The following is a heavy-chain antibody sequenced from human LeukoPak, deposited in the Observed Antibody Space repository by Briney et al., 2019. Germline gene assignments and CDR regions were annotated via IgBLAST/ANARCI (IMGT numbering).Heavy chain of an antibody. Sequence: PSETLSLTCTVSGGPISSHYWSWIRQPPGKGLEWIGYIYYSGSTNYNPSLKSRVTISVDTSKDQFSLKLSSVTAADTAVYYCARDQSVYRGNWFDPWGQGTLVTVSS. CDR3: ARDQSVYRGNWFDP. D-gene: IGHD2/OR15-2a*01. V-gene: IGHV4-59*11. CDR2: IYYSGST. CDR1: GGPISSHY. J-gene: IGHJ5*02.